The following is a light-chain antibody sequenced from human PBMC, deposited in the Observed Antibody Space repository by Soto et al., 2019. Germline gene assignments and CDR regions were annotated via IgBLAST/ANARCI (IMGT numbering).Light chain of an antibody. J-gene: IGKJ4*01. V-gene: IGKV3-11*01. Sequence: ETVLTQSPATLSLSPGERATLSCRASQSVSSYLAWYQQKPGQAPRLLIYDAVNRATGIPDRFSGSGAGTDFTLTIGGLEPEDSGVYYCQQRSNWPRTFGGGTRVEIK. CDR2: DAV. CDR3: QQRSNWPRT. CDR1: QSVSSY.